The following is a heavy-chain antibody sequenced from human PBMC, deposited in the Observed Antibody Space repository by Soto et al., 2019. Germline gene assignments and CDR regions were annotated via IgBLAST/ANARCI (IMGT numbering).Heavy chain of an antibody. J-gene: IGHJ4*02. CDR2: IYYSGGT. CDR1: GGSTSSGTYY. Sequence: PSDTLSLTCTVSGGSTSSGTYYWSWIRQHPGKGLEWIGYIYYSGGTYQNPSLKSRVTISLDTSKNQFSLKLSSVTAADTAIYYCAGDFRGYGRFDYWGQGTLVTVSS. V-gene: IGHV4-31*03. CDR3: AGDFRGYGRFDY. D-gene: IGHD5-12*01.